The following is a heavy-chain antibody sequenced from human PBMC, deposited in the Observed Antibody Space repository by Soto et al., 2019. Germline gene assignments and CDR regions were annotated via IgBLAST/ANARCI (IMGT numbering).Heavy chain of an antibody. D-gene: IGHD3-10*01. J-gene: IGHJ6*02. CDR3: ARDEYYYGSGSYPRGYYYGMDV. CDR2: ISAYNGNT. V-gene: IGHV1-18*04. Sequence: QVQLVQSGAEVKKPGASVKVSCKASGYTFTSYGISWVRQAPGQGLEWMGWISAYNGNTNYAQKLQGRVTMTTDTSTSTAYMELRSLRSDDTAVYYCARDEYYYGSGSYPRGYYYGMDVWGQGTTVTVSS. CDR1: GYTFTSYG.